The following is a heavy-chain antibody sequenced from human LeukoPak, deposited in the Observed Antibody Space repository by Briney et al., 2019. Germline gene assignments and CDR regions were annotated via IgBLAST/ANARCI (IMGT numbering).Heavy chain of an antibody. D-gene: IGHD5-18*01. Sequence: ASVKVSCKASGYTFTGYYMHWVRQAPGQGLEWMGWINPNSGGTNYAQNFQGRVTMTRDTSFRTAYMEVSRLRSDDTGVYYCARERGRGPDTALDYWGQGSLVTVSS. CDR3: ARERGRGPDTALDY. CDR1: GYTFTGYY. CDR2: INPNSGGT. V-gene: IGHV1-2*02. J-gene: IGHJ4*02.